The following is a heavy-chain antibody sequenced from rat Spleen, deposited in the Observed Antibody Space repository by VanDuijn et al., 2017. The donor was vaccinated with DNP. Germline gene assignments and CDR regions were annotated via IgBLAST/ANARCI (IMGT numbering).Heavy chain of an antibody. V-gene: IGHV5S10*01. Sequence: EVQLVESGGGLVQPGNSLRLSCAASGFIFSDYAMAWVRQSPKMGPEWVATIIYDGSSTFYRDSVTGRFTISRDFAESTLYLQRDSLRSEDSATYYCTTRGNYGGYDYWGQGVMVTVSS. CDR3: TTRGNYGGYDY. CDR2: IIYDGSST. J-gene: IGHJ2*01. CDR1: GFIFSDYA. D-gene: IGHD1-11*01.